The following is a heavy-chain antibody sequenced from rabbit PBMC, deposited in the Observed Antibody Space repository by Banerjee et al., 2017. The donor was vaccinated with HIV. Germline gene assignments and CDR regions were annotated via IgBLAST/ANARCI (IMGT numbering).Heavy chain of an antibody. J-gene: IGHJ4*01. V-gene: IGHV1S47*01. D-gene: IGHD1-1*01. CDR2: IYNGDGST. Sequence: QEQLVESGGGLVQPEGSLTLTCTASGFDFSSNAMCWVRQAPGKGPEWIGCIYNGDGSTYYASWVNGRFTISKTSSTTVTLQLNSLTAADTATYFCARDVGSSGAYMDCMNLWGPGTLVTVS. CDR3: ARDVGSSGAYMDCMNL. CDR1: GFDFSSNA.